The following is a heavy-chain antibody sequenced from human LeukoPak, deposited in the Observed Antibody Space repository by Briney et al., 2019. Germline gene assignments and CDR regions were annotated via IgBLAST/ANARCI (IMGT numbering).Heavy chain of an antibody. CDR3: AGPVTTHFAY. Sequence: SETLSLICSVSPGSISRFYWSWIRQAPGKEPEWIGYIFHIGNTNYNPSLRGRVTISIDTSKNEFSLDLTSVTAADTAVYYCAGPVTTHFAYWGQGALVPVSS. V-gene: IGHV4-59*08. D-gene: IGHD4-17*01. CDR2: IFHIGNT. J-gene: IGHJ4*02. CDR1: PGSISRFY.